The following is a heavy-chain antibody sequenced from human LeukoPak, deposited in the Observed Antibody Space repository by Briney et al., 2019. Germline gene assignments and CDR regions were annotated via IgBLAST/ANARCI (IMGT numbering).Heavy chain of an antibody. CDR2: ISGSGGST. CDR1: GFTFSSYA. D-gene: IGHD1-26*01. CDR3: AKGRRSYSYFPDY. Sequence: GASLRLSCAASGFTFSSYAMSWVRQAPGKGLEWVSAISGSGGSTYYADSVKGRFTISRDNSKNTLYLQMNSLRAEDTAVYYCAKGRRSYSYFPDYWGQGTLVTVSS. J-gene: IGHJ4*02. V-gene: IGHV3-23*01.